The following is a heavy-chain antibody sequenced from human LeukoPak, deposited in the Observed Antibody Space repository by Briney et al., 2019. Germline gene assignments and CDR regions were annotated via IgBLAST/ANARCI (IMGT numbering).Heavy chain of an antibody. D-gene: IGHD5-12*01. V-gene: IGHV3-23*03. J-gene: IGHJ4*02. CDR2: VNSGSSST. CDR1: QFTFSNYD. Sequence: RPGGSLRLSCAASQFTFSNYDMSWVRQAPGRGLEWVSVVNSGSSSTSYADSVKGRFTISRDSSENTVYLQMNSLRAEDTAVYYCAKRGSGRYFDYWGQGTLVTVSS. CDR3: AKRGSGRYFDY.